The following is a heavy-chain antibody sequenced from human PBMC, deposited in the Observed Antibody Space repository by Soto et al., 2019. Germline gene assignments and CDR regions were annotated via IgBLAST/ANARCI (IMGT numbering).Heavy chain of an antibody. CDR3: AREMEFSGGYISFAY. V-gene: IGHV1-18*04. CDR2: ISAYNGNT. CDR1: GYTFTNYG. D-gene: IGHD6-13*01. J-gene: IGHJ4*02. Sequence: ASVKVSCKXSGYTFTNYGLSWVRQAPGQGLEWMGWISAYNGNTNYVQSPQDRVSMTRDTSTSTVYMELRSLRSDDTAVYYCAREMEFSGGYISFAYWGQGTLVTVS.